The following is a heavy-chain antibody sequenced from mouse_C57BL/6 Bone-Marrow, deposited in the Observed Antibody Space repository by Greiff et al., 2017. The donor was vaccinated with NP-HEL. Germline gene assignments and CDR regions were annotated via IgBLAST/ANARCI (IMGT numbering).Heavy chain of an antibody. CDR2: ISDGGSYT. V-gene: IGHV5-4*01. CDR3: ARDEWDDFDV. D-gene: IGHD4-1*01. Sequence: EVKLMESGGGLVKPGGSLKLSCAASGFTFSSYAMSWVRQTPEKRLEWVATISDGGSYTYYPDNVKGRFTISRDNAKNNLYLQMSHLKSEDTAMYYCARDEWDDFDVWGTGTTVTVSS. CDR1: GFTFSSYA. J-gene: IGHJ1*03.